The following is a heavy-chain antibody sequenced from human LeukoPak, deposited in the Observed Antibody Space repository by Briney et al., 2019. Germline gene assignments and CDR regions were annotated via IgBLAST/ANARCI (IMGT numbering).Heavy chain of an antibody. Sequence: SETLSLTCAVYGGSFSGYYWSWIRQPPGKGLEWIGEINHSGSTNYNPSLKSRVTISVDTSENQFSLKLSSVTAADTAVYYCAVGYDCSSTSCYTEFNWFDPWGQGTLVTVSS. J-gene: IGHJ5*02. CDR2: INHSGST. CDR3: AVGYDCSSTSCYTEFNWFDP. V-gene: IGHV4-34*01. D-gene: IGHD2-2*02. CDR1: GGSFSGYY.